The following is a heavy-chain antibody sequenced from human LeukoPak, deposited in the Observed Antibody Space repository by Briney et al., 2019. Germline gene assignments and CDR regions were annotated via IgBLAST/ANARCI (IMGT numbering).Heavy chain of an antibody. Sequence: GASVKVSCKASGGTFSSYTISWVRQAPGQGLEWMGRIIPILGIANYAQKFQGRVTITADRSTSTAYMELSSLRSEDTAVYYCASSIFGVVTDWYFDLWGRGTLVTVSS. D-gene: IGHD3-3*01. V-gene: IGHV1-69*02. CDR3: ASSIFGVVTDWYFDL. CDR1: GGTFSSYT. J-gene: IGHJ2*01. CDR2: IIPILGIA.